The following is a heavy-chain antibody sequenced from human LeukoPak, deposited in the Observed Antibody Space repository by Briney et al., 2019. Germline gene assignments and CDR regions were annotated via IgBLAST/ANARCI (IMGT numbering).Heavy chain of an antibody. CDR3: ARGEVGADQTI. Sequence: SQTQSLTCTVAGGSISSYYSSSIRQPPGKGLEVIGYSYYSGSTNYNPSLRSRVTISIDTSKNQFSLKLSSVTAADTAVYYCARGEVGADQTIWGQGTLVTVSS. J-gene: IGHJ4*02. V-gene: IGHV4-59*01. D-gene: IGHD1-26*01. CDR2: SYYSGST. CDR1: GGSISSYY.